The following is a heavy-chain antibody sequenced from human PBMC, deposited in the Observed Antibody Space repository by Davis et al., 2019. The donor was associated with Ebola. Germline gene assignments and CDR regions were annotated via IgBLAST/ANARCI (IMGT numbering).Heavy chain of an antibody. V-gene: IGHV1-69*13. CDR2: IIPIFGTA. CDR3: ASNSDCSSTSCYFPFDY. D-gene: IGHD2-2*01. J-gene: IGHJ4*02. Sequence: SVKVSCKASGGTFSSYAISWVRQAPGQGLEWMGGIIPIFGTANYAQKFQGRVTITADESTSTAYMELSSLRSEDTAVYYCASNSDCSSTSCYFPFDYWGQGTLVTVSS. CDR1: GGTFSSYA.